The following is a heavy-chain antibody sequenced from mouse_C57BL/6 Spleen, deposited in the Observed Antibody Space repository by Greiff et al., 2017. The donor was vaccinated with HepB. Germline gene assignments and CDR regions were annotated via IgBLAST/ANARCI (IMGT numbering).Heavy chain of an antibody. CDR2: IYPGNSDT. CDR1: GYTFTSYW. CDR3: TRGGLIVTSYYYAMDY. V-gene: IGHV1-5*01. D-gene: IGHD2-5*01. J-gene: IGHJ4*01. Sequence: VQLQQSGTVLARPGASVKMSCKTSGYTFTSYWMHWVKQRPGQGLEWIGAIYPGNSDTSYNQKFKGKAKLTAVTSASTAYMELSSLTNEDSAVYYCTRGGLIVTSYYYAMDYWGQGTSVTVSS.